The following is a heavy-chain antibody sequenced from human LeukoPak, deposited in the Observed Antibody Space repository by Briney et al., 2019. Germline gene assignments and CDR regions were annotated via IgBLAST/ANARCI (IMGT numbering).Heavy chain of an antibody. CDR1: GFTFSSYA. J-gene: IGHJ4*02. CDR3: AKLLLGRSSMVRGDQAFDY. D-gene: IGHD3-10*01. V-gene: IGHV3-30*18. CDR2: ISYDGSNK. Sequence: PGRSLRLSCAASGFTFSSYAMPWVRQAPGKGLEWVAVISYDGSNKYYADSVKGRFTISRDNSKNTLYLQMNSLRAEDTAVYYCAKLLLGRSSMVRGDQAFDYWGQGTLVTVSS.